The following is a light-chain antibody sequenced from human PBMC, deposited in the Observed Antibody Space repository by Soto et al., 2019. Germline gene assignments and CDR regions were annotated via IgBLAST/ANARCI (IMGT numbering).Light chain of an antibody. J-gene: IGKJ4*01. CDR3: QQYESYPMT. CDR2: KAS. Sequence: DSQMTQYPSTLSASVGDRVTITCRASQSISSWLAWYQQKPGKAPKLLISKASTLQSGVPPRFSGSGSGTDFTLTISSLQPGDFATYYCQQYESYPMTFGGGTKVEIK. V-gene: IGKV1-5*03. CDR1: QSISSW.